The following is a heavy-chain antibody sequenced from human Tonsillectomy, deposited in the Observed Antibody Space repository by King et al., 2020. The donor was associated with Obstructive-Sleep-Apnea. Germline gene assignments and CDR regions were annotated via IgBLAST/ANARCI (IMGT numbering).Heavy chain of an antibody. Sequence: VQLVESGGGLVKPGGSLRLSCAASGFTFSSYSMNWVRQAPGKGLEWVSSISSSSSYIYYADSVKGRFTISRDNAKNSLSLQMNSLRAEDTAVYYGARDKVVAATEYYYYYGMDVWGQGTTVTVSS. CDR3: ARDKVVAATEYYYYYGMDV. V-gene: IGHV3-21*01. CDR2: ISSSSSYI. CDR1: GFTFSSYS. D-gene: IGHD2-15*01. J-gene: IGHJ6*02.